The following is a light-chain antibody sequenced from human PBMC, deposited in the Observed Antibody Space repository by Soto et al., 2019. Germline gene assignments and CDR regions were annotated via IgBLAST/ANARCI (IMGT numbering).Light chain of an antibody. Sequence: EIVLTQSPATLSLSPGERATLSCRASQSVSSYLAWYQQKPGQAPRLLIYDASNRATGIPARFSGSGSGTDFTLTISSLEPEDFGVYYCQQRSNWTPWTFGQGTKVEI. J-gene: IGKJ1*01. V-gene: IGKV3-11*01. CDR1: QSVSSY. CDR2: DAS. CDR3: QQRSNWTPWT.